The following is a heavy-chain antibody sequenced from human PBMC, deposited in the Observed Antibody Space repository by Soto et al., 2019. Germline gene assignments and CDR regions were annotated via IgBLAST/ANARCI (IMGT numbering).Heavy chain of an antibody. Sequence: PSETLSLTCAVYGGSFSGYYWSWIRQPPGKGLEWIGEINHSGSTNYNPSLKSRVTISVDTSKNQFSLKLRSVTAADTAVYYCARARSIAARPRAYYYGMDVWGQGNTVTVSS. CDR3: ARARSIAARPRAYYYGMDV. CDR2: INHSGST. CDR1: GGSFSGYY. D-gene: IGHD6-6*01. V-gene: IGHV4-34*01. J-gene: IGHJ6*02.